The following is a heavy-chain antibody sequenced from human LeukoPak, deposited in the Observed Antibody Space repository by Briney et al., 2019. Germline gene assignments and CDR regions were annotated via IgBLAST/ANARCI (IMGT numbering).Heavy chain of an antibody. CDR1: GYTFTSYG. CDR3: ARVSMVRGVQTLNFDY. Sequence: ASVKVSCKASGYTFTSYGISWVRQAPGQGLEWMGWISAYNGNTNYAQKLQGRVTMTTDTSTSTAYMELRSLRSDDTAVYYCARVSMVRGVQTLNFDYWGQGTLVTVSS. V-gene: IGHV1-18*01. D-gene: IGHD3-10*01. J-gene: IGHJ4*02. CDR2: ISAYNGNT.